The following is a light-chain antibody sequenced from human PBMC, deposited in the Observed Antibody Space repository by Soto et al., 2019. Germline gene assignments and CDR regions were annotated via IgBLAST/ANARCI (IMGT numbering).Light chain of an antibody. CDR1: QSVYNY. V-gene: IGKV3-11*01. CDR2: DAS. J-gene: IGKJ5*01. CDR3: QQRSIWPPT. Sequence: EIVLTQSPATLSLSPGERATLSCRASQSVYNYLAWYQQKPGQAPRLLIYDASNRATGILARFSGGGSGTDFTLTISSLEPEDFAVYYCQQRSIWPPTFGQGTRLEIK.